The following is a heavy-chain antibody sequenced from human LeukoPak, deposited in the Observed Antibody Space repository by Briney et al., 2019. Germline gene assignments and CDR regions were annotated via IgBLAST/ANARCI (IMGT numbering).Heavy chain of an antibody. Sequence: GGSLGLSCAASGFTFSGYWMSWVRQAPGKGLEWVANIKPDGSEKYYVDSVKGRFTISRENAKNSLYLQMNSLRAEDTAVYYCARALGGDGGSFDYWGQGTLVTVSS. D-gene: IGHD2-21*02. CDR2: IKPDGSEK. J-gene: IGHJ4*02. V-gene: IGHV3-7*05. CDR1: GFTFSGYW. CDR3: ARALGGDGGSFDY.